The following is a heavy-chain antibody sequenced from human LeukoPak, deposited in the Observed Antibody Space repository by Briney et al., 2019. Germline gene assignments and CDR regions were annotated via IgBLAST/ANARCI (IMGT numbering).Heavy chain of an antibody. V-gene: IGHV3-23*01. J-gene: IGHJ4*02. Sequence: PGGSLRLSCATSGFTFSSYAMTWVRQAPGKGLQWVSTISVSGGSTYYADSVKGRFTISRDNSENTLSLQMNSLRAEDTAVYYCARRSRDGWYFDYWGQGTLVTASS. CDR3: ARRSRDGWYFDY. D-gene: IGHD5-24*01. CDR2: ISVSGGST. CDR1: GFTFSSYA.